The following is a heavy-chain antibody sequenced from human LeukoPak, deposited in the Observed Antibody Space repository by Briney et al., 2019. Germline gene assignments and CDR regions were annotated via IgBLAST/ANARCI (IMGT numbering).Heavy chain of an antibody. CDR3: AREDGSFDY. D-gene: IGHD5-24*01. CDR2: INPISGGT. Sequence: ASVKVSCKASGYTFTGYYIHWVRQAPGKGLEWMGWINPISGGTNYAEKFQGRVTTTRDTSINTAYMEVTRLTSDDTAVYYCAREDGSFDYWGQVTLVIVSS. CDR1: GYTFTGYY. V-gene: IGHV1-2*02. J-gene: IGHJ4*02.